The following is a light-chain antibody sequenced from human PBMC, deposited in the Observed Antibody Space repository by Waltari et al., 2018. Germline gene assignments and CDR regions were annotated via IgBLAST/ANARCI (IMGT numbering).Light chain of an antibody. CDR2: DVN. CDR1: SSDLRIVNF. V-gene: IGLV2-14*03. Sequence: QSSLTQPASVSGSPGQSITISCSPTSSDLRIVNFVSWYQQYPGKPPKLIIYDVNNRPSGVSVRFSGSTSGNTASLTISGLQAEDEADYYCSLYTTNTRVFGGGTKLTVL. CDR3: SLYTTNTRV. J-gene: IGLJ3*02.